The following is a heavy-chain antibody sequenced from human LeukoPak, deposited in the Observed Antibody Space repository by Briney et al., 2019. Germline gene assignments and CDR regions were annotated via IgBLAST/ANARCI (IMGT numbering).Heavy chain of an antibody. CDR2: IYYSGST. V-gene: IGHV4-39*07. CDR1: GGSISSSSYY. CDR3: ARPFYSSSWYRVWFDP. D-gene: IGHD6-13*01. J-gene: IGHJ5*02. Sequence: SETLSLTCTVSGGSISSSSYYWGWIRQPPGKGLEWIGSIYYSGSTYYNPSLKSRVTISVDTSKNQFSLKLSSVTAADTAVYYCARPFYSSSWYRVWFDPWGQGTLVTVSS.